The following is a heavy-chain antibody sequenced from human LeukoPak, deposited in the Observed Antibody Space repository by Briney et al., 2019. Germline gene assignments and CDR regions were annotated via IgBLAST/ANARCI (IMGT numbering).Heavy chain of an antibody. CDR3: AKSSGRWPYCSSTSCYFDY. D-gene: IGHD2-2*01. CDR2: ISGSGGIT. Sequence: AGGSLRLSCAASGFTFSSSVMNGVREAPGKGLEWVSGISGSGGITYYADSVKGRFTISRDNSKNTLYLQMHSLRADDTAVYYCAKSSGRWPYCSSTSCYFDYWGQGTLVTVSS. J-gene: IGHJ4*02. V-gene: IGHV3-23*01. CDR1: GFTFSSSV.